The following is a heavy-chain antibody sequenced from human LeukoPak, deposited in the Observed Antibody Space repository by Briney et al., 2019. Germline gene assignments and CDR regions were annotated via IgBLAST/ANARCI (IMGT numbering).Heavy chain of an antibody. CDR1: GASITGGDYH. D-gene: IGHD6-13*01. J-gene: IGHJ4*02. V-gene: IGHV4-31*03. CDR3: ARQDDVYTSIPY. CDR2: IYHTGST. Sequence: MTSETLSLTCTVSGASITGGDYHWSWIRQYPGKGLEWLGYIYHTGSTYYNPSLESRLTISVDTSKNQFSLRLTSLTAADTAVYYCARQDDVYTSIPYWGQGTLVTVSS.